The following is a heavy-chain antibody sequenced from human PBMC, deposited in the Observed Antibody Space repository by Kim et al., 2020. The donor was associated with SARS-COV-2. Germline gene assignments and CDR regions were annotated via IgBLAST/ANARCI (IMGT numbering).Heavy chain of an antibody. D-gene: IGHD4-17*01. V-gene: IGHV1-3*01. CDR3: ARAGYGDYFIY. J-gene: IGHJ4*02. Sequence: TKYSQKFQGRVTITRDTSASTAYMELSSLRSEDTAVYYCARAGYGDYFIYWGQGTLVTVSS. CDR2: T.